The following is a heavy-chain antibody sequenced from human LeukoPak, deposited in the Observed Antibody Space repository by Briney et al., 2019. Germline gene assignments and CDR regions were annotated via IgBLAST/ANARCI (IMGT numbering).Heavy chain of an antibody. CDR1: GGSITNDAYY. Sequence: PSETLSLTCTVSGGSITNDAYYWAWIRQPPGKGLEWIGSIYYSGSTHYNPSPKSRLTISVDTSKNQFSLKLSSVTAADTAVYYCARNETTGLQRTPYYHSYVDVWGKGTTVTVSS. V-gene: IGHV4-39*01. CDR2: IYYSGST. CDR3: ARNETTGLQRTPYYHSYVDV. J-gene: IGHJ6*03. D-gene: IGHD4-11*01.